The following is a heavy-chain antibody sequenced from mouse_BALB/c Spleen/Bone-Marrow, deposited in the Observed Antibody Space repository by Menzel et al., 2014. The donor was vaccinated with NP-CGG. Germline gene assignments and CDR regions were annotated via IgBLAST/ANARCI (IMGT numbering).Heavy chain of an antibody. V-gene: IGHV14-3*02. Sequence: DVKLVESGAELVKPGASVKLSCTASGFNIKDTYMHWVKQRPEQGLEWIGRIDPANGNTKYDPKFQGKATITAGTSSNAAYLQLSSLTSEDTAVYYCARYRLGTYFDYWGQGTTLTVSS. CDR1: GFNIKDTY. D-gene: IGHD2-14*01. CDR3: ARYRLGTYFDY. CDR2: IDPANGNT. J-gene: IGHJ2*01.